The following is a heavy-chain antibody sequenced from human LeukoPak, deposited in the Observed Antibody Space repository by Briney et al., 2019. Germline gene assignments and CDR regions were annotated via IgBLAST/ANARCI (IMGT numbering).Heavy chain of an antibody. CDR2: ISAYNGNT. D-gene: IGHD2-21*02. V-gene: IGHV1-18*01. J-gene: IGHJ4*02. CDR1: GYTFTSYG. Sequence: ASVKVSCKASGYTFTSYGISWVRQAPGQGLEWMGWISAYNGNTNYAQKLQGRVTMTTGTSTSTAYMELRSLRSDDTAVYYCARDGGGDESSSGPFDYWGQGTLVTVSS. CDR3: ARDGGGDESSSGPFDY.